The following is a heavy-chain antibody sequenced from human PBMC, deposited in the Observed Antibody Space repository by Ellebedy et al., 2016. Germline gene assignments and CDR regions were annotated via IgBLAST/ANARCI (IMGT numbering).Heavy chain of an antibody. CDR2: IYPGASDI. V-gene: IGHV5-51*01. D-gene: IGHD2-15*01. J-gene: IGHJ4*02. CDR1: GYSFTTYW. CDR3: ARVSGGYLPRHY. Sequence: GESLKISCKGSGYSFTTYWIGWVRQMPGKGLEWMGIIYPGASDIVYSPSFQGHVTISADKSISTAYLQWSSLKASDTAMYYCARVSGGYLPRHYWGQGTLVTVSS.